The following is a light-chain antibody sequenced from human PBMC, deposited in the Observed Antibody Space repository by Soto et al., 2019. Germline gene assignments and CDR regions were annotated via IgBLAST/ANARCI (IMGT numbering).Light chain of an antibody. Sequence: DIQMTQSPSSLSASVGDRVTITCRASQSIDGYLNWYQQRPGNAPKLLIYVASSLQSGVPSRFSGSESGTDFTLTISSLQPEDFATYYCQQSYSKIFTFGPGTKVHIK. J-gene: IGKJ3*01. V-gene: IGKV1-39*01. CDR3: QQSYSKIFT. CDR2: VAS. CDR1: QSIDGY.